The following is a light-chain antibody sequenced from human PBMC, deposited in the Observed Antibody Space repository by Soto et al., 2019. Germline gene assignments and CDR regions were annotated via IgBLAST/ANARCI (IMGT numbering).Light chain of an antibody. CDR1: SSDVGGYNY. CDR2: DVS. J-gene: IGLJ1*01. V-gene: IGLV2-14*03. CDR3: SSYTSSSLHV. Sequence: QSALTQPASVSGPPGQSITISCTGTSSDVGGYNYVSWYQQHPGKAPKLMIYDVSNRPSGVSNRFSGSKSGNTVSLTISGLQAEDEADYYCSSYTSSSLHVFGTGTKLTVL.